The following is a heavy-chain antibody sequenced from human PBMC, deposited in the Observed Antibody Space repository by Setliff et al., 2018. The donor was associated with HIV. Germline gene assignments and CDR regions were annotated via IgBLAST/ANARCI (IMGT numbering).Heavy chain of an antibody. CDR2: IYHSGST. CDR3: ARTHYIGSRWGGSFDFDY. CDR1: GGSISSSNW. V-gene: IGHV4-4*02. J-gene: IGHJ4*02. Sequence: SETLSLTCAVSGGSISSSNWWSWVRQPPGKGLEWIGEIYHSGSTNYNPSLKSRVTISVDKSKNQFSLKLSSVTAADTAVYYCARTHYIGSRWGGSFDFDYWGQGTLVTVSS. D-gene: IGHD1-26*01.